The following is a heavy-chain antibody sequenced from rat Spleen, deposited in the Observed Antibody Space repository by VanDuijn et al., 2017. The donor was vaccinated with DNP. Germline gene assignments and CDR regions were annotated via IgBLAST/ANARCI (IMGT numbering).Heavy chain of an antibody. CDR3: ARSDSSYSYVMDA. CDR1: GYSITSNY. V-gene: IGHV3-1*01. D-gene: IGHD1-2*01. CDR2: ISYSGST. J-gene: IGHJ4*01. Sequence: SLSLTCSVTGYSITSNYWGWIRKFPGNKMEWIGHISYSGSTSYNPSLKSRISITRDTSKNQFFLQLNSVTTEDTAKYYCARSDSSYSYVMDAWGQGASVTVS.